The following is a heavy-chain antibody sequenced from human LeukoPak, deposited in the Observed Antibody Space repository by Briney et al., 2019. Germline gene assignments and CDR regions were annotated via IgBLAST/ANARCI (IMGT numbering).Heavy chain of an antibody. CDR1: GGSITSSNW. D-gene: IGHD1-26*01. J-gene: IGHJ3*02. CDR3: ARVAGATHAFDI. CDR2: IYYSGNT. Sequence: SETLSLTCGVSGGSITSSNWWTWVRQAPGKGLEWIGEIYYSGNTNYNPSLKSRVTISMDKSKNLFSLKLNSVTAADTAMYYCARVAGATHAFDIWGQGTMATVSS. V-gene: IGHV4-4*02.